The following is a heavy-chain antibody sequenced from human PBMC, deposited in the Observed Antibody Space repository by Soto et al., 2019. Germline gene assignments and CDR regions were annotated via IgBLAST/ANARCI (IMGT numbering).Heavy chain of an antibody. CDR1: GGSISSGGYY. Sequence: QVQLQESGPGLVKPSQTLSLTCTVSGGSISSGGYYWTWIRQHPGKGLEWIGYIYYSGSTYYNPSLKSLVTISVDTSKNQFSLKRSSVTAADTAVYYCARVCGGDCHYGMDVWGQGTTVTVSS. CDR2: IYYSGST. D-gene: IGHD2-21*02. J-gene: IGHJ6*02. CDR3: ARVCGGDCHYGMDV. V-gene: IGHV4-31*01.